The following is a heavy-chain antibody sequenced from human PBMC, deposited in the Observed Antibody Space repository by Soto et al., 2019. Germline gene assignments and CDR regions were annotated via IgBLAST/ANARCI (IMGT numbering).Heavy chain of an antibody. CDR3: AKDLPDIVVVPAALGHYYYMDV. CDR1: GFTFDDYA. V-gene: IGHV3-23*01. CDR2: ISGSGGST. D-gene: IGHD2-2*01. Sequence: GGSLRLSCAASGFTFDDYAMHWVRQAPGKGLEWVSAISGSGGSTYYADSVKGRFTISRDNSKNTLYLQMNSLRAEDTAVYYCAKDLPDIVVVPAALGHYYYMDVWGKGTTVTVSS. J-gene: IGHJ6*03.